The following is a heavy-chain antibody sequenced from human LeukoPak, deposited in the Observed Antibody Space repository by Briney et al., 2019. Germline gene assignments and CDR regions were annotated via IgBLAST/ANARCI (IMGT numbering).Heavy chain of an antibody. CDR3: ARAGVTTFDY. V-gene: IGHV3-7*01. Sequence: SGGSLRLSCAASGFALSSHWMTWVRQVPGRGPEWVANVNRDGSETYYLDSVKGRFTISKDNAKNSLYLQMNSLRAEDTAVYYCARAGVTTFDYWGQGTLVTVSS. CDR2: VNRDGSET. CDR1: GFALSSHW. D-gene: IGHD1-1*01. J-gene: IGHJ4*02.